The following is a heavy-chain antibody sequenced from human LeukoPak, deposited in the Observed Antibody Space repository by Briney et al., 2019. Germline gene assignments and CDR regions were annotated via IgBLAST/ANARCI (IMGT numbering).Heavy chain of an antibody. CDR2: ISYDGSNK. J-gene: IGHJ6*02. CDR1: GFTFSNYG. CDR3: AKDLPDGDRTPYYYYYGMDV. V-gene: IGHV3-30*18. D-gene: IGHD4-17*01. Sequence: PGRSLRLSCAASGFTFSNYGMHWVRQAPGKGLEWVAVISYDGSNKYYADSVKGRFTISRDNSKNTLYLQMNSLRAEDTAVYYCAKDLPDGDRTPYYYYYGMDVWGQGTTVTVSS.